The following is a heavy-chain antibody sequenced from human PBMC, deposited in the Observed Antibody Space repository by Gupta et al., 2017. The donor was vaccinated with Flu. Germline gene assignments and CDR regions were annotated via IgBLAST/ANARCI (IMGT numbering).Heavy chain of an antibody. CDR1: GPTFSDYA. D-gene: IGHD6-13*01. J-gene: IGHJ4*02. V-gene: IGHV3-23*01. Sequence: EVQLLESGGALVQPGGSLRLSCAASGPTFSDYALHWVRQAPGKGLEWVSTVGAGGDRTYYADSVMGRFTISRDNSKNTVYLQMNSMRGDDTAVYYCAKDRSGNPAIDYWGQGTLVTVS. CDR3: AKDRSGNPAIDY. CDR2: VGAGGDRT.